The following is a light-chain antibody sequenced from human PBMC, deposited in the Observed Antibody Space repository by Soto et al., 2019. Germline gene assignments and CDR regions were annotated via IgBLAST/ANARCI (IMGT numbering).Light chain of an antibody. J-gene: IGKJ5*01. CDR3: QQYGSSPIT. CDR1: ETISSSY. V-gene: IGKV3-20*01. CDR2: GSS. Sequence: EIVLTQSPGTLSLSPGERATLSCRASETISSSYLAWYQQKPGQAPRLLIYGSSSRATSIPDRFSGSGSGTDFTLTISRLEPEDFAVYYCQQYGSSPITFGKGTRLEIK.